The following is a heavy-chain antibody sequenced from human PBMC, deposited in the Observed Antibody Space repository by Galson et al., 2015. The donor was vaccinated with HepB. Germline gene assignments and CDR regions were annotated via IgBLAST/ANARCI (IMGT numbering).Heavy chain of an antibody. CDR1: GLTFSTYD. V-gene: IGHV3-30*18. J-gene: IGHJ4*02. D-gene: IGHD3-10*01. CDR3: AKDESYYGSGNAVYS. Sequence: SLRLSCAASGLTFSTYDMHWVRQPPGKGLEWVAVVSYDGNDTNYADSVKGRFTISRDNSKNTLYLEMNSLRAEDTAVYYCAKDESYYGSGNAVYSWGPGTLVTVSS. CDR2: VSYDGNDT.